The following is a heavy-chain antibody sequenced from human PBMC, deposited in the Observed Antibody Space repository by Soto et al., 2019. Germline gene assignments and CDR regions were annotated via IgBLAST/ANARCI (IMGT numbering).Heavy chain of an antibody. CDR3: ASLVFSRDY. J-gene: IGHJ4*02. V-gene: IGHV1-69*02. CDR2: IIPILGIA. D-gene: IGHD3-9*01. CDR1: GGTFSSYT. Sequence: QVQLVQSGAEVKKPGSSVKVSCKASGGTFSSYTISWGRQAPGQGGEWMGRIIPILGIANYAQKFQGRVTITADKSTSTAYMEMSSLRSEDTAVYYCASLVFSRDYWGQGTMVTVSS.